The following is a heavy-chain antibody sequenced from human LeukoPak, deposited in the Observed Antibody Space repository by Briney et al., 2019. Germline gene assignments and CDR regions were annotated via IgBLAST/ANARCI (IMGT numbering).Heavy chain of an antibody. D-gene: IGHD5-12*01. V-gene: IGHV3-23*01. J-gene: IGHJ4*02. Sequence: GGSLRLSCAASGFTFSTYVMSWVRQAPGKGLEYVSDISGSGDNTYYADSVKGRFTISRDNSKNTLYLQMNSLRAEDTAVYYCAKGSGYDTDFDYWGQGTLVSVSS. CDR1: GFTFSTYV. CDR3: AKGSGYDTDFDY. CDR2: ISGSGDNT.